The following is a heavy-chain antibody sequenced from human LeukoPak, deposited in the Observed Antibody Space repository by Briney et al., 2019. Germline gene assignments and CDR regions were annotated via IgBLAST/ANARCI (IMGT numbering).Heavy chain of an antibody. CDR1: GFTFSSYG. D-gene: IGHD2-2*01. CDR3: ARAYIVVVPAAMALDY. Sequence: GGSLRLSCAASGFTFSSYGMHWVRQAPGKGLEWVAVISYDGSNKYYADSVKGRFTISRDNSKNTLYLQMNSLRAEDTAVYYCARAYIVVVPAAMALDYWGQGTLVTVSS. CDR2: ISYDGSNK. V-gene: IGHV3-30*03. J-gene: IGHJ4*02.